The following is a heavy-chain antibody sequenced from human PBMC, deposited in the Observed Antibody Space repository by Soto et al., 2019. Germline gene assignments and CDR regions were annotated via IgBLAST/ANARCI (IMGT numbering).Heavy chain of an antibody. V-gene: IGHV4-34*01. Sequence: SETLSLTCAVYGGSLSGYYWSWIRQPPGKGLEWIGEINHSGSTNYNPSLKSRVTISVDTSKNQFSLKLSSVTAADTAVYYCARARGIAARPGYYYGMDVWGQGTTVTVSS. D-gene: IGHD6-6*01. J-gene: IGHJ6*02. CDR1: GGSLSGYY. CDR2: INHSGST. CDR3: ARARGIAARPGYYYGMDV.